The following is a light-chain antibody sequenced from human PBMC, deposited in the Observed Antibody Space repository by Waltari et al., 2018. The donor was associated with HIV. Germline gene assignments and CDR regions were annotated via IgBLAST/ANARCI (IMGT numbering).Light chain of an antibody. Sequence: SALTQPASVSGYPGQSITISCSGTSGDVGGYNFVSWYQKHPGKAPKLIIYNVSSRRSGVSFRFSGSWSADAGSLTVTGLQVEDGAADVCRSYTSSGPRSVRFGGGTRLTVL. V-gene: IGLV2-14*03. CDR1: SGDVGGYNF. CDR2: NVS. CDR3: RSYTSSGPRSVR. J-gene: IGLJ2*01.